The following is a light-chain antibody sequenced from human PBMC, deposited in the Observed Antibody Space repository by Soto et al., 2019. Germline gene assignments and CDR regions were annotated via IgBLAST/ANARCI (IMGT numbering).Light chain of an antibody. CDR2: EVR. Sequence: QSALTQPASVSGSPGQSITISCTGTGSDVGGYNHVSWYQQHPGKAPKLMIYEVRNRPSGVSNRFSGSKSGNTASLTISGLQADDEADYYCSSYTSSTTYVFGTGTQLTVL. CDR1: GSDVGGYNH. CDR3: SSYTSSTTYV. J-gene: IGLJ1*01. V-gene: IGLV2-14*01.